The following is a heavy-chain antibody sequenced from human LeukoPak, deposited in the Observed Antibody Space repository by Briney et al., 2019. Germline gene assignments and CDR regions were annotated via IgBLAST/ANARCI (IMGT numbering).Heavy chain of an antibody. J-gene: IGHJ2*01. CDR1: GFTFSTYW. V-gene: IGHV3-7*03. CDR2: IKQDGSEK. Sequence: GGSLRLSCAASGFTFSTYWMNWVRQAPGKGLEWVANIKQDGSEKYYVDSVKGRFALSRDSAKNSLYLQMNSLRAEDTAVYYCARAEWSNWYFDLWGRGTLVTVSS. D-gene: IGHD3-3*01. CDR3: ARAEWSNWYFDL.